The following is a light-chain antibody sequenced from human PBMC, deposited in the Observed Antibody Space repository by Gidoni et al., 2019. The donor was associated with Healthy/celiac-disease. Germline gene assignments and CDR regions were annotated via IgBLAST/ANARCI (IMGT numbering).Light chain of an antibody. V-gene: IGKV4-1*01. CDR1: QSVLYSSNNKNY. Sequence: DIVMTQSPDSLCVSLGERDTINCKSSQSVLYSSNNKNYLAWYQQKPGQPPKLLIYWASTRESGVPDRFSGSGSGTDFTLTISSLQAEDVAVYYCQQYYSTPPLFGQGTKLEIK. CDR3: QQYYSTPPL. CDR2: WAS. J-gene: IGKJ2*01.